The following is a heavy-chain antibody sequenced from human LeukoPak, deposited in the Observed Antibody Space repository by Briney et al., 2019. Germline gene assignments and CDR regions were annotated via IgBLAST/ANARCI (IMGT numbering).Heavy chain of an antibody. Sequence: SETLSLTCTVSGGSISSYYWSWIRQPPGKGLEWIGEINHSGSTNYNPSLKSRVTISVDTSKNQFSLKLSSVTAADTAVYYCASRNDYGDYLNWFDPWGQGTLVTVSS. V-gene: IGHV4-34*01. CDR2: INHSGST. CDR3: ASRNDYGDYLNWFDP. J-gene: IGHJ5*02. CDR1: GGSISSYY. D-gene: IGHD4-17*01.